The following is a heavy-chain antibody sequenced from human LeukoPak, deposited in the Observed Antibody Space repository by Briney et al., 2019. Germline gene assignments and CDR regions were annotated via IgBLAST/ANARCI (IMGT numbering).Heavy chain of an antibody. Sequence: GGSLRLSCAASGFTFSSYRMSWVRQAPGKGLEWVANIKQDGSEKYYVDSVKGRFTISRDNAKNSLYLQMNSLRAEDTAVYYCASARMGWLREYYFDYWGQRTLVTVSS. V-gene: IGHV3-7*01. J-gene: IGHJ4*02. CDR2: IKQDGSEK. CDR3: ASARMGWLREYYFDY. CDR1: GFTFSSYR. D-gene: IGHD5-12*01.